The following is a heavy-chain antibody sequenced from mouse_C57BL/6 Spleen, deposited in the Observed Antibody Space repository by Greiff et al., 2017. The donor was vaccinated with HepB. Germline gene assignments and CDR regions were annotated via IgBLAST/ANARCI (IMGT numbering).Heavy chain of an antibody. J-gene: IGHJ4*01. CDR2: ISSGSSTI. D-gene: IGHD1-1*01. CDR1: GFTFSDYG. V-gene: IGHV5-17*01. Sequence: EVHLVESGGGLVKPGGSLKLSCAASGFTFSDYGMHWVRQAPEKGLEWVAYISSGSSTIYYADTVKGRFTISRDNAKNTLFLQMTSLRSEDTAMYYCARRAYGSSYAYAMDYWGQGTSVTVSS. CDR3: ARRAYGSSYAYAMDY.